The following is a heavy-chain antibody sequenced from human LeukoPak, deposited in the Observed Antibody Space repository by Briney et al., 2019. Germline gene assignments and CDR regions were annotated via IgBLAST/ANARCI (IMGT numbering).Heavy chain of an antibody. D-gene: IGHD6-19*01. J-gene: IGHJ4*02. CDR2: IKSKTEGGTT. Sequence: PGGSLRLSCAASGLTFSNAWMSWVRQAPGKGLEWVGRIKSKTEGGTTDYATPVKGGFIISRDDSRNTLYLQMNSLKTEDTAVYYCTTAVRRYSSVDYWGQGTLVTVSS. V-gene: IGHV3-15*01. CDR3: TTAVRRYSSVDY. CDR1: GLTFSNAW.